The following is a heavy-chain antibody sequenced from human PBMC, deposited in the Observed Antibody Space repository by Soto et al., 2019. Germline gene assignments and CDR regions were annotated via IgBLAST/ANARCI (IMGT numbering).Heavy chain of an antibody. Sequence: PGESLKISCQVSGYSFTSYWIGWVRQMSGKGLEWMAMIFPDDSDTRYSPSFQGRVTISVDKSTSTASLQWHSLEASDTAIYYCARLDYGSGTPHFDVWGQGTQVTVSS. CDR1: GYSFTSYW. J-gene: IGHJ4*02. CDR2: IFPDDSDT. V-gene: IGHV5-51*01. CDR3: ARLDYGSGTPHFDV. D-gene: IGHD3-10*01.